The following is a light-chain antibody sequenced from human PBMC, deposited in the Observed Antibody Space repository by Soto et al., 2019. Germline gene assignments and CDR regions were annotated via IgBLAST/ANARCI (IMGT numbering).Light chain of an antibody. Sequence: EIVLTQSPGTLSFSPGERSTLSCRSSRSVSSSYLAWYQQNPGQAPRLLIYGASSRATGIPDRFSGSGSGTDFTLTISRLEPEDFAVYYCQQYDSSPKTFGQGTKVDIK. V-gene: IGKV3-20*01. CDR3: QQYDSSPKT. CDR1: RSVSSSY. CDR2: GAS. J-gene: IGKJ1*01.